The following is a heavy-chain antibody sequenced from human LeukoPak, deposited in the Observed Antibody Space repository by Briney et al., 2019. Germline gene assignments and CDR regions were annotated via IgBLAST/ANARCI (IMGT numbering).Heavy chain of an antibody. Sequence: ASVKVSCKASGYTFTSYGISWVRQAPGKGLEWMGGFDPEDGETIYAQKFQGRVTMTEDTSTDTAYKELSSLRSEDTAVYYCATIPVRGVLYYFDYWGQGTLVTVSS. V-gene: IGHV1-24*01. J-gene: IGHJ4*02. CDR2: FDPEDGET. CDR1: GYTFTSYG. CDR3: ATIPVRGVLYYFDY. D-gene: IGHD3-10*01.